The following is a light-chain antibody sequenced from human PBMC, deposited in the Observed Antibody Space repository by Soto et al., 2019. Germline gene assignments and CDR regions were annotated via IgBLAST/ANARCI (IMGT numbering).Light chain of an antibody. Sequence: QSALTQPASVSGSPGQSITISCTGTSRDTGNYNYVSWYQQHPGKAPKLIIYAGSNRPSGISDRFSGSESGDTASLTISGLQVEDEADYYCSSYRTSSARVIFGGGTKVTVL. J-gene: IGLJ2*01. CDR1: SRDTGNYNY. V-gene: IGLV2-14*01. CDR2: AGS. CDR3: SSYRTSSARVI.